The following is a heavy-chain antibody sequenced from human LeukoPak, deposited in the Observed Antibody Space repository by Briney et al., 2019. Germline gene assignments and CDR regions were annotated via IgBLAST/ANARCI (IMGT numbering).Heavy chain of an antibody. CDR3: ARSVAKVGHYYYYGMDV. D-gene: IGHD5/OR15-5a*01. CDR2: IYSGDTT. J-gene: IGHJ6*02. V-gene: IGHV3-53*01. Sequence: PGGSLRLSCAASGFTVSSDYMSWVRQAPGKGLEWVSVIYSGDTTYYADSVKGRFTISRDNSKNTLFLQMNSLRAEDTAVYYCARSVAKVGHYYYYGMDVWGQGTTATVSS. CDR1: GFTVSSDY.